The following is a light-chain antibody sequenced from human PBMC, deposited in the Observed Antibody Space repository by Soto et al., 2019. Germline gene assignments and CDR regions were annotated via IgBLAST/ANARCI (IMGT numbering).Light chain of an antibody. CDR2: DAS. V-gene: IGKV3-11*01. Sequence: EALLTESPATLSLSPGERATLSGRARQSGSSDLAWYQQKPGKAPRLLIDDASNRATGIPAKFSGSWSGTDFTLTISSREPEDFEVYYCQQCSNWPLTLGGGT. CDR1: QSGSSD. CDR3: QQCSNWPLT. J-gene: IGKJ4*01.